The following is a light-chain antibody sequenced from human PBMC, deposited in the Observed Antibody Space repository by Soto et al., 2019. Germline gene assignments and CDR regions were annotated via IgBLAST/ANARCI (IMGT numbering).Light chain of an antibody. CDR2: GAS. CDR3: QRYNNWPLT. V-gene: IGKV3-15*01. J-gene: IGKJ4*01. CDR1: QSVSSN. Sequence: EIVMTQSPATLSVSPGERATLSCRASQSVSSNLAWYQQKLGQDPRLLIYGASARATGIPARFSGSGSETEFTLTISSLQSEDFAVYYCQRYNNWPLTFGGGTKVDIK.